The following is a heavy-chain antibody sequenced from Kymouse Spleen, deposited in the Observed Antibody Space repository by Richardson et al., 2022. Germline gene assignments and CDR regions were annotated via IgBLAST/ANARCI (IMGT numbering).Heavy chain of an antibody. J-gene: IGHJ5*02. V-gene: IGHV4-34*01. D-gene: IGHD3-10*01. Sequence: QVQLQQWGAGLLKPSETLSLTCAVYGGSFSGYYWSWIRQPPGKGLEWIGEINHSGSTNYNPSLKSRVTISVDTSKNQFSLKLSSVTAADTAVYYCARGQVTMVRGVISWFDPWGQGTLVTVSS. CDR1: GGSFSGYY. CDR3: ARGQVTMVRGVISWFDP. CDR2: INHSGST.